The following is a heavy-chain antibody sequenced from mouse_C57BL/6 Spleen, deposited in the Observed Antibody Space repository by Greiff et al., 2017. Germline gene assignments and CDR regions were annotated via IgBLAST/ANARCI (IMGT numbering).Heavy chain of an antibody. J-gene: IGHJ4*01. D-gene: IGHD2-4*01. Sequence: VKLMESGPGLVKPGASVKISCTASGYAFSSSWMNWVKQRPGKGLEWIGRIDPGDGGTNYNGKLKGEATLTADKTYSTAYMQLSSLTSEDSAVYCCERLEVIYYDYDSYAMDYWGQGTSVTVSS. V-gene: IGHV1-82*01. CDR1: GYAFSSSW. CDR2: IDPGDGGT. CDR3: ERLEVIYYDYDSYAMDY.